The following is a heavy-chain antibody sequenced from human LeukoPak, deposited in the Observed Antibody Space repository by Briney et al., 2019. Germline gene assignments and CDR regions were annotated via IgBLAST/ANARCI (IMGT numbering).Heavy chain of an antibody. CDR2: ISGSDGST. V-gene: IGHV3-23*01. J-gene: IGHJ4*02. Sequence: GGSLRLSCAASGFTFSNYAMNWVRQAPGKGLEWVLTISGSDGSTYYADSVKGRFTISRDNSKNTLYLQMNSLRAEDTAVYYCAKNLAARGFFDYWGQGALVTVSS. CDR1: GFTFSNYA. CDR3: AKNLAARGFFDY. D-gene: IGHD6-13*01.